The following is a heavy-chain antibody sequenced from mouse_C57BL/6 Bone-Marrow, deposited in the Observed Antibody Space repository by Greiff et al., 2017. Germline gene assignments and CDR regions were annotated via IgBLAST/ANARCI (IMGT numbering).Heavy chain of an antibody. V-gene: IGHV7-1*01. Sequence: EVKLVDSGGGLVKSGRSLRLSCATSGFTFSDFYMEWVRQAPGKGLEWIAASRNKANDYTTEYSASVKGRFIVSSDTHQSIIYLQMNALRAEDTAIYDCARGARCNYPLDYWGQGTSVTVSS. CDR3: ARGARCNYPLDY. D-gene: IGHD2-1*01. CDR1: GFTFSDFY. J-gene: IGHJ4*01. CDR2: SRNKANDYTT.